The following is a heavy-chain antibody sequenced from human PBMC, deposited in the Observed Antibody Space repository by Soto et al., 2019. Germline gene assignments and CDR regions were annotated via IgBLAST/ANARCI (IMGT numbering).Heavy chain of an antibody. CDR2: INPSGGST. V-gene: IGHV1-46*03. CDR1: GYTFTSYY. D-gene: IGHD3-3*01. Sequence: ASVKVSCKASGYTFTSYYMHWVRQAPGQGLEWMGIINPSGGSTSYAQKFQGRVTMTRDTSTSTVYMELSSLRSEDTAVYYCARGGAITIFGVVTRLLRFDPWGQGTLVTVSS. J-gene: IGHJ5*02. CDR3: ARGGAITIFGVVTRLLRFDP.